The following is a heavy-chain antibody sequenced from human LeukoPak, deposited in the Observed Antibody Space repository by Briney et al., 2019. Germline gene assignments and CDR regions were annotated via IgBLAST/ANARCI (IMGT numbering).Heavy chain of an antibody. CDR2: IYYSGST. Sequence: SETLSLTGTVSGGSSSSYYWSWIRQPPGKGLEWIGYIYYSGSTNYNPSLKSRVTISVDTSKNQFSLKLSSVTAADTAVYYCARHDSSSWYYYFDYWGQGTLVTVSS. J-gene: IGHJ4*02. CDR1: GGSSSSYY. CDR3: ARHDSSSWYYYFDY. V-gene: IGHV4-59*08. D-gene: IGHD6-13*01.